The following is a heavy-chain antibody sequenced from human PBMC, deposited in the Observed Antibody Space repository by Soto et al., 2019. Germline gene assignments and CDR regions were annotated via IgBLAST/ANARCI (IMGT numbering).Heavy chain of an antibody. J-gene: IGHJ4*02. CDR2: IYYSGAT. V-gene: IGHV4-39*02. CDR1: GGSISSSTYY. Sequence: QLQLRESGPGLVQPSETLSLTCLVSGGSISSSTYYWGWIRQPPGKGLEWIGSIYYSGATYYNPSLRSRLTISMDRSKNHFSLKLTSVTAADTAIYYCAPVGLGTTTVDSWGQGTLVTVSS. D-gene: IGHD4-17*01. CDR3: APVGLGTTTVDS.